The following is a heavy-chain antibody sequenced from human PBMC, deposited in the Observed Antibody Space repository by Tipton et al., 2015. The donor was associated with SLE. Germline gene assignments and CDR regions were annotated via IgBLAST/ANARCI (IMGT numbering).Heavy chain of an antibody. CDR1: GGPVSRYY. D-gene: IGHD6-13*01. V-gene: IGHV4-59*02. CDR2: FYYSGST. Sequence: TLSLTCSVSGGPVSRYYWNWIRQPPGKGLEWIGSFYYSGSTNYNPSLKSRVTISVDTSKNQFSLKLSSVTAADTAVYYCARSAGYGSNWAHFDYWGQGTLVTVSS. J-gene: IGHJ4*02. CDR3: ARSAGYGSNWAHFDY.